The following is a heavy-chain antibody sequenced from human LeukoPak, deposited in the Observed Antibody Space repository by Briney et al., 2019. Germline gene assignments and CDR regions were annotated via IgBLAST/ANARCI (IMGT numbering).Heavy chain of an antibody. CDR1: GFTFDDYA. Sequence: GRSLRLSCEASGFTFDDYAMHWVRQAPGKGLEWVSGISWNSDDIGYADFVKGRFTISRDNAKNSLYLQLNSLRAEDTALYHCAKDGPRTRENSSGWYNWFDPWGQGTLVTVSS. J-gene: IGHJ5*02. D-gene: IGHD6-19*01. V-gene: IGHV3-9*01. CDR3: AKDGPRTRENSSGWYNWFDP. CDR2: ISWNSDDI.